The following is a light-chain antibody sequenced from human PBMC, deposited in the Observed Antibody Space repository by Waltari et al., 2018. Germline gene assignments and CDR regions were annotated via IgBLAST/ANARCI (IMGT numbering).Light chain of an antibody. CDR1: ENVNNY. CDR2: RAS. Sequence: DIQMTQSPSSLSASVGDRVTITCRASENVNNYLNWYQQKPGKAPKLLIYRASTLQSGVPSRFSGSGSGTDYTFTINSLQSEDVATYYCQHNYGTPFTFGPGTKLDIK. J-gene: IGKJ3*01. CDR3: QHNYGTPFT. V-gene: IGKV1-39*01.